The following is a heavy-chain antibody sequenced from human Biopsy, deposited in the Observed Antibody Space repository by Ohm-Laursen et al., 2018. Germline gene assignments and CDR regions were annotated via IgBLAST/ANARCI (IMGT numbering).Heavy chain of an antibody. CDR2: IYYSVMT. V-gene: IGHV4-59*01. D-gene: IGHD4-11*01. CDR1: GVSITSDY. J-gene: IGHJ6*02. Sequence: SQTLSLTCTVSGVSITSDYWSWIRQPPGKGLEWIGHIYYSVMTNYNPSLQSRVSISVDTSRNQVSLTLSSVTAADTAVYYCARDSGILNYGNFKYYHYYGMDVWGQGTKVTVS. CDR3: ARDSGILNYGNFKYYHYYGMDV.